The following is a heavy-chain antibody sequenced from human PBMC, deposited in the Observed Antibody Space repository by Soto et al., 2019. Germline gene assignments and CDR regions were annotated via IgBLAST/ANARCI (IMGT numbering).Heavy chain of an antibody. J-gene: IGHJ4*02. CDR3: XXXRGYCSGGSCYSTTNDPGY. CDR1: GFTFSSYA. Sequence: GGSLRLSCAASGFTFSSYAMSWVRQAPGKGLEWVSAISGSGGSTYYADSVKGRFTISRDNSKNTLYLQMNSLRAEDTAVYYXXXXRGYCSGGSCYSTTNDPGYWGQGTLVTVSS. CDR2: ISGSGGST. V-gene: IGHV3-23*01. D-gene: IGHD2-15*01.